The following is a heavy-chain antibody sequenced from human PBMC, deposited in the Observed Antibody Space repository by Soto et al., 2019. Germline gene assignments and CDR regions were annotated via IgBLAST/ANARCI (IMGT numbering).Heavy chain of an antibody. Sequence: QVQLVESGGGVVQPGRSLRLSCAASGFTFSSYAMHWVRQAPGKGLEWVAVISYDGSNKYYADSVKGRFTISRDNSKNALYLQMNSLRAEDTAVYYCAREAGVVVVVASYTRPNWFDPWGQGTLVTVSS. CDR1: GFTFSSYA. CDR3: AREAGVVVVVASYTRPNWFDP. J-gene: IGHJ5*02. CDR2: ISYDGSNK. D-gene: IGHD2-15*01. V-gene: IGHV3-30-3*01.